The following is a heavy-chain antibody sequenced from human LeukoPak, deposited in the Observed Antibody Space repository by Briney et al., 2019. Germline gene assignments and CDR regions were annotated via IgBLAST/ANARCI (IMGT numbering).Heavy chain of an antibody. V-gene: IGHV4-4*07. CDR1: GGSISSYY. CDR3: ARDSVLVPTAIDYYYMDV. J-gene: IGHJ6*03. CDR2: IYTSGST. Sequence: SETLSLTCTVSGGSISSYYWSWIRQSAGKGLEWIGRIYTSGSTNYNPSLKSRVTVSVDTSKNQFSLKLSSVTAADTAVYYCARDSVLVPTAIDYYYMDVWGKGTTVTVSS. D-gene: IGHD2-2*01.